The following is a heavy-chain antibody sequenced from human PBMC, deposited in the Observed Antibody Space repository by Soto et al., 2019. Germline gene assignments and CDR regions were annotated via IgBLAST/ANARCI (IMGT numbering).Heavy chain of an antibody. CDR1: GFTFSNYA. V-gene: IGHV3-23*01. D-gene: IGHD1-26*01. Sequence: EVQLLESGGGLVQPGGSLRLSCAASGFTFSNYAMSWVRQAPGKGLEWVSAISASGGGTYYADPVKGRFTISRDSSKNTLYLQMNSLRAEDTAVYYCAKDPRVGATDAEYFPYWGQGTLVTVSS. CDR3: AKDPRVGATDAEYFPY. J-gene: IGHJ1*01. CDR2: ISASGGGT.